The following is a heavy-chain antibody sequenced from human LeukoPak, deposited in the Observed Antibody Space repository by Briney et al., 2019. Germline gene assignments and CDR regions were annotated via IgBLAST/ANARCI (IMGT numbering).Heavy chain of an antibody. CDR3: AKALDIVVVVAATPGY. Sequence: QSGGSLRLSCAVSGFTFSSYAMSWVRQAPGKGLEWVSAISGSGGSTYYADSVKGRFTISRDNSKNTLYLQMNSLRAEDTAVYYCAKALDIVVVVAATPGYWGQGTLVTVSS. D-gene: IGHD2-15*01. V-gene: IGHV3-23*01. CDR1: GFTFSSYA. J-gene: IGHJ4*02. CDR2: ISGSGGST.